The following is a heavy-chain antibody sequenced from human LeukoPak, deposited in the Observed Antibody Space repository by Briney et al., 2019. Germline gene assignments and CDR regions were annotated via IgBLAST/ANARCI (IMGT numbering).Heavy chain of an antibody. CDR2: IYYSGST. CDR1: GGSISSYY. Sequence: SETLSLTCTVSGGSISSYYWSWIRQPPGKGLEWIGYIYYSGSTNYNPSLKSRVTISVDTSKNQFSLKRSSVTAADTAVYYCARGKLGVRGVLLPEVFDYWGQGTLVTVSS. D-gene: IGHD3-10*01. J-gene: IGHJ4*02. V-gene: IGHV4-59*01. CDR3: ARGKLGVRGVLLPEVFDY.